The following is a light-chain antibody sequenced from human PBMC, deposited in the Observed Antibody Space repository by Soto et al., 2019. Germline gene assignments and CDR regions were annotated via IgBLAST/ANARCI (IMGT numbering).Light chain of an antibody. V-gene: IGKV3-20*01. Sequence: EIVLTQSPGTLSLSPGERATLSCRASQTVSGNYLAWYQQKPSQSPRLLIYGSSDRATGIPDRFSGSGSGTDFTLNITGVEPEDFAVYYCQQYGSSPPYTFGQGTKLEIK. CDR2: GSS. CDR1: QTVSGNY. CDR3: QQYGSSPPYT. J-gene: IGKJ2*01.